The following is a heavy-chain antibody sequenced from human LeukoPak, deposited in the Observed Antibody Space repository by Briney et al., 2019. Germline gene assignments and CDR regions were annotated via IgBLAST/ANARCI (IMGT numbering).Heavy chain of an antibody. CDR1: GFTFSSYA. J-gene: IGHJ4*01. V-gene: IGHV3-30-3*02. CDR3: AKYFQLTAPHFDY. CDR2: ISYDGSNK. D-gene: IGHD3-9*01. Sequence: PGRSLRLSCAASGFTFSSYAMHWVRQAPGKGLEWVAVISYDGSNKYYADSVKGRFTVSRDNSKNTVYLQMNSLRADDTAKYYCAKYFQLTAPHFDYWGQGTLVTVSS.